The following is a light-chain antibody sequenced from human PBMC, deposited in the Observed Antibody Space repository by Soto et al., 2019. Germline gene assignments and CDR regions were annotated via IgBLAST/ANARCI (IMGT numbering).Light chain of an antibody. J-gene: IGKJ5*01. CDR3: QQSYSTPRT. Sequence: DIQMTQSPSTLSGSVGDRVTITCRASRSISNWLAWYQQKPGKAPKLLIYDASSLESGVPSRFSGSGSGTDFTLTISSLQPEDFATYYCQQSYSTPRTFGQGTRLEIK. CDR2: DAS. CDR1: RSISNW. V-gene: IGKV1-39*01.